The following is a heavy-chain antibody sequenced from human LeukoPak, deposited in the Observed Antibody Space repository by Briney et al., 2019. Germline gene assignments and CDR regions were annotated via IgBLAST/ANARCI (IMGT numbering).Heavy chain of an antibody. J-gene: IGHJ4*02. V-gene: IGHV4-38-2*01. CDR3: ARSFVDCSSTSCYSDLFDY. Sequence: KPSETLSLTCAVSGYSISSGYYWGWIPQPPGKGPGGVGGIYHSGSTYYNPSLKSRVTISVDTSKNQFSLKLSSVTAADTAVYYCARSFVDCSSTSCYSDLFDYWGQGTLVTVSS. CDR1: GYSISSGYY. CDR2: IYHSGST. D-gene: IGHD2-2*01.